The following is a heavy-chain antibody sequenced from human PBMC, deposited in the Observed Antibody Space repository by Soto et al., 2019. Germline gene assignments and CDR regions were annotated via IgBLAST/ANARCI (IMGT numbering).Heavy chain of an antibody. CDR1: GGSFSGYY. CDR2: INHSGST. V-gene: IGHV4-34*01. Sequence: SETLSLTCAVYGGSFSGYYWSWIRQPPGKGLEWIGEINHSGSTNYNPSLKSRVTISVDTSKNQFSLKLSSVTAADTAVYYCARADTASKAFDIWGQGTMVTVSS. CDR3: ARADTASKAFDI. J-gene: IGHJ3*02. D-gene: IGHD5-18*01.